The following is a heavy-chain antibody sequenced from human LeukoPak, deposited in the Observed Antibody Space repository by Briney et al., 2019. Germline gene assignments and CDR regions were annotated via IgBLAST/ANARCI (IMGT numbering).Heavy chain of an antibody. V-gene: IGHV1-69*04. D-gene: IGHD2-8*01. CDR2: IIPILGIA. Sequence: SVKVSCKASGGTFSSYAIRWVRQAPGQGLEWMGRIIPILGIANYAQKFQGRVTITADKSTSTAYMELSSLRSEDTAVYYCARDPGYCTNGVCPYYYYGMDVWGQGTTVTVSS. J-gene: IGHJ6*02. CDR3: ARDPGYCTNGVCPYYYYGMDV. CDR1: GGTFSSYA.